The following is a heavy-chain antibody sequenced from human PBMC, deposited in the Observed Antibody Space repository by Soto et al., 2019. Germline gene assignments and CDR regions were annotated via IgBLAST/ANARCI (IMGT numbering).Heavy chain of an antibody. CDR1: GFSLSSSGVG. CDR3: AHGLEGTWYFDV. D-gene: IGHD3-10*01. J-gene: IGHJ2*01. V-gene: IGHV2-5*01. Sequence: QITLKESGPTLVKPTQTLTLTCTFSGFSLSSSGVGVGWFRQPPGEALEWLALIYWSDNKRYNPSLRTRITITKDTTQNQVVLALTNMDPVDTATYDCAHGLEGTWYFDVWGRGTLVTVSP. CDR2: IYWSDNK.